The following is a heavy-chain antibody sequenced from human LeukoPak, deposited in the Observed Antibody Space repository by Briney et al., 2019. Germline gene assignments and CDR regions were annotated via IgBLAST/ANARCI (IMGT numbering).Heavy chain of an antibody. D-gene: IGHD4-17*01. CDR2: IYYSGST. J-gene: IGHJ3*02. Sequence: SETLSLTCTVSGGSISSSSYYWGWIRQPPGKRLEWIGSIYYSGSTYYNPSLKSRVTISVDTSKNQFSLKPSSVTAADTAVYYCARHGDYGDYVAFDIWGQGTMVTVSS. CDR3: ARHGDYGDYVAFDI. CDR1: GGSISSSSYY. V-gene: IGHV4-39*01.